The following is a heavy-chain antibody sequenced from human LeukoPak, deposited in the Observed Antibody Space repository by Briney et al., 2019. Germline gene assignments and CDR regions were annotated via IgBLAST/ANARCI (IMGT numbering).Heavy chain of an antibody. CDR3: ARDRVGYCSSTSRPLDY. Sequence: GSSVKVSCKASGGTFSSYAISWVRQAPGQGLEWMGRIIPILGIANYAQKFQGRVTITADKSTSTAYMELSSLRSEDTAVYYCARDRVGYCSSTSRPLDYWGQGTLVTVSS. D-gene: IGHD2-2*01. J-gene: IGHJ4*02. CDR2: IIPILGIA. CDR1: GGTFSSYA. V-gene: IGHV1-69*04.